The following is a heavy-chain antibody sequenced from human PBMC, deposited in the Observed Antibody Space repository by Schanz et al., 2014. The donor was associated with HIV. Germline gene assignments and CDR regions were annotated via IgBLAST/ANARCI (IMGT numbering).Heavy chain of an antibody. CDR1: GFTLTTYS. Sequence: EVQLVESGGGLVQPGVSLRLSCAASGFTLTTYSMNWVRQAPGKGLEWISYISSSGTSIYYAGSVRGRFTISRDNAKNSLYLQMNSLRDEDSAFYYCARDGHAWGGHDGFEIWGQGTMVSVSS. V-gene: IGHV3-48*02. D-gene: IGHD2-21*01. CDR2: ISSSGTSI. J-gene: IGHJ3*02. CDR3: ARDGHAWGGHDGFEI.